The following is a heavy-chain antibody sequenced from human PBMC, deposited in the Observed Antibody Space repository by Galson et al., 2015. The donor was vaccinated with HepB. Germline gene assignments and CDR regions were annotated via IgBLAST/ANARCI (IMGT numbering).Heavy chain of an antibody. D-gene: IGHD6-19*01. J-gene: IGHJ6*02. V-gene: IGHV3-74*01. Sequence: SLRLSCAASGFTFNYYWMHWVRQAPGQGLVWVPRINGDGGTITYARYVEGRFTTSRDEATSTAYLRMDSLRAEDTGVYYCVRDYNSAFGIYYGMDVWGQGTTVTVSS. CDR1: GFTFNYYW. CDR3: VRDYNSAFGIYYGMDV. CDR2: INGDGGTI.